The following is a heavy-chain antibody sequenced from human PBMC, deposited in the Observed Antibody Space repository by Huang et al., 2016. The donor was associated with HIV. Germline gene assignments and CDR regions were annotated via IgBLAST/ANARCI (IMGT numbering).Heavy chain of an antibody. CDR1: GYTFFTYS. D-gene: IGHD3-10*01. CDR3: ARFRGPQVTLNWLDP. CDR2: GSTYNGHT. V-gene: IGHV1-18*01. J-gene: IGHJ5*02. Sequence: QVQLVQSGPEMKKPGASVNVSCKASGYTFFTYSISWVRQAPGQGREWMGWGSTYNGHTNYAQKFQVRLTLTTDVSTSSAYMELKNLRSDDTAVYYCARFRGPQVTLNWLDPWGQGTLVTVSS.